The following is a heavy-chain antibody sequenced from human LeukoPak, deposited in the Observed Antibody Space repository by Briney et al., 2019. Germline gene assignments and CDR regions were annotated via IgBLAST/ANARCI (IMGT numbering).Heavy chain of an antibody. CDR1: GYTFTSYG. CDR2: IIPIFATT. Sequence: ASVKVSCKASGYTFTSYGISWVRQAPGQGLEWMGGIIPIFATTNYAQKFQGRVTITADKSTTTVYMELSSLRSEDTAVYYCAGCGNGSCFTPQDVRYYYYYMDVWGKGTTVTISS. V-gene: IGHV1-69*06. CDR3: AGCGNGSCFTPQDVRYYYYYMDV. J-gene: IGHJ6*03. D-gene: IGHD2-15*01.